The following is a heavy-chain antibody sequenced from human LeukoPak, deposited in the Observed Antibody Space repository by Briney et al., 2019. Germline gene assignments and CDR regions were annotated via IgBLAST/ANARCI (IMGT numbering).Heavy chain of an antibody. CDR2: IYTSGST. CDR1: GGSISSGSYY. D-gene: IGHD2-2*01. CDR3: ARDWGYCNRTSCYFDRYFDL. J-gene: IGHJ2*01. V-gene: IGHV4-61*02. Sequence: SQTLSLTCSVSGGSISSGSYYWSWIRQPAGKGLEWIGRIYTSGSTNYNPSLKSRVTISVDRSKNQFSLKLSSVTAADTAVYYCARDWGYCNRTSCYFDRYFDLWGRGTLVTVSS.